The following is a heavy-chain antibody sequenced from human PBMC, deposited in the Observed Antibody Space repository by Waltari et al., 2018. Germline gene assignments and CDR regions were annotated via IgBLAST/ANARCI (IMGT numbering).Heavy chain of an antibody. J-gene: IGHJ4*02. D-gene: IGHD3-16*01. CDR1: GYSINSGHY. V-gene: IGHV4-38-2*02. CDR2: IYRSGST. Sequence: QVQLQESGPGLVKPSETLSLTCSVSGYSINSGHYWGWVRQPPGKGLEWIGSIYRSGSTYYDPSLKSRATISVDTSKNQFSLKLSSVTAADTAVYYCMRIRQGDFDYWGQGTLVTVSS. CDR3: MRIRQGDFDY.